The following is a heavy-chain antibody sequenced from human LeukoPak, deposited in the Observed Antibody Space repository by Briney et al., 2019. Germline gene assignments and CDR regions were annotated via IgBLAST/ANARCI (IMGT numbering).Heavy chain of an antibody. Sequence: SETLSLTCTVSGGSISSYYWRWIRQPPGKGREWIGYIYYSGSTNYNPSLKSRSTISVDTSKNQFALKMSSVTAADTAVYYCARHHSSSWYYYGMDVWRQETTVTVPS. D-gene: IGHD6-13*01. CDR1: GGSISSYY. CDR3: ARHHSSSWYYYGMDV. J-gene: IGHJ6*02. CDR2: IYYSGST. V-gene: IGHV4-59*08.